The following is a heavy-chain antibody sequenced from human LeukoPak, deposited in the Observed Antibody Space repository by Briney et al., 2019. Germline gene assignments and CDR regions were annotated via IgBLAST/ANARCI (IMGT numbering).Heavy chain of an antibody. CDR1: GYTFTSYG. V-gene: IGHV1-69*06. CDR3: ARLSLLLPDAFDI. D-gene: IGHD1-26*01. CDR2: IIPIFGTA. Sequence: SVKVSCKASGYTFTSYGISWVRQAPGQGLEWMGGIIPIFGTANYAQKFQGRVTITADKSTSTAYMELSSLRSEDTAVYYCARLSLLLPDAFDIWGQGTMVTVSS. J-gene: IGHJ3*02.